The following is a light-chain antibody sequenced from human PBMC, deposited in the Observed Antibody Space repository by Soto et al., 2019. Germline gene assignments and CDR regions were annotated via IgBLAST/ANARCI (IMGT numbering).Light chain of an antibody. Sequence: QSALTQPPSASGSPGQSVTITCSGTSSDVGEENYVSWYQQHPGKAPKLMIYEVSNRPSGVSNRFSGSKSGNTASLTISGLQAEDEADYYCNSYASSGTLVFGTGTKLTVL. CDR2: EVS. CDR1: SSDVGEENY. V-gene: IGLV2-14*01. CDR3: NSYASSGTLV. J-gene: IGLJ1*01.